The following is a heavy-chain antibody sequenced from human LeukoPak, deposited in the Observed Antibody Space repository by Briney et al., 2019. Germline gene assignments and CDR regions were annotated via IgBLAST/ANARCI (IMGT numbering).Heavy chain of an antibody. J-gene: IGHJ6*03. D-gene: IGHD5-18*01. Sequence: MPSETLSPTCAVYSGSFSGYYWSWIRQPPGKGLEWIGEINHGGSTNYNPSLKSRVTISADTSKNQFSLKLSSVTAADTAVYYCARGRGYGYYYYMDVWGKGTTVTVSS. CDR2: INHGGST. V-gene: IGHV4-34*01. CDR3: ARGRGYGYYYYMDV. CDR1: SGSFSGYY.